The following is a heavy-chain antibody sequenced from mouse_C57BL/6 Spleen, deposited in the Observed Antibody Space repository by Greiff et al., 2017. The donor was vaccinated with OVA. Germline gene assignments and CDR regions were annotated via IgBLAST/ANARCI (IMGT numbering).Heavy chain of an antibody. Sequence: QVQLKESGAELVRPGTSVKMSCKASGYTFTNYWIGWAKQRPGHGLEWIGDIHPGGGYPNYNEKFKDKATLTADKASSTAYMQFSSLTSEDSAIYYCVRRDYYGSSYFDYWGQGTTLTVSS. CDR1: GYTFTNYW. J-gene: IGHJ2*01. V-gene: IGHV1-63*01. D-gene: IGHD1-1*01. CDR2: IHPGGGYP. CDR3: VRRDYYGSSYFDY.